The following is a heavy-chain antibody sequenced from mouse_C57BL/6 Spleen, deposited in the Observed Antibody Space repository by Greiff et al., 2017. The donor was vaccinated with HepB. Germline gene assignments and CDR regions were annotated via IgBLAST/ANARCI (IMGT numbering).Heavy chain of an antibody. CDR2: ISNGGGST. D-gene: IGHD2-1*01. J-gene: IGHJ4*01. V-gene: IGHV5-12*01. Sequence: EVQGVESGGGLVQPGGSLKLSCAASGFTFSDYYMYWVRQTPEKRLEWVAYISNGGGSTYYPDTVKGRFTISRDNAKNTLYLQMSRLKSEDTAMYYCARHDGNYVAMDYWGQGTSVTVSS. CDR1: GFTFSDYY. CDR3: ARHDGNYVAMDY.